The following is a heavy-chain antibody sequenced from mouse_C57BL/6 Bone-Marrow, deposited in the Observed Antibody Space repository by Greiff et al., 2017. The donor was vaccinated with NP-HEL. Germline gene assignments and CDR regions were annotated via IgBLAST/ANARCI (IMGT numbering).Heavy chain of an antibody. CDR3: ARSDLGSSPYAMDY. J-gene: IGHJ4*01. V-gene: IGHV1-20*01. CDR2: INPYNGDT. D-gene: IGHD1-1*01. Sequence: DVQLQESGPELVKPGDSVKISCKASGYSFTGYFMNWVMQSHGKSLEWIGRINPYNGDTFYNQKFKGKATLTVDKSSSTAHMELRSLTSEDSAVYYCARSDLGSSPYAMDYWGQGTSVTVSS. CDR1: GYSFTGYF.